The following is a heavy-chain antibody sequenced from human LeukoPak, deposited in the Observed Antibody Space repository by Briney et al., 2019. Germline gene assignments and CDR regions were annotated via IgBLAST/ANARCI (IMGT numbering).Heavy chain of an antibody. D-gene: IGHD1-14*01. CDR3: ARDSGTLDAFDI. CDR1: GFIFNNYW. CDR2: IKHDGSEE. V-gene: IGHV3-7*03. Sequence: GGSLRLSCAASGFIFNNYWMYWVRQAPGKELEWVATIKHDGSEEHYVDSVRGRFSISRDDAKNSVYLEMNSLRAEDTAVYYCARDSGTLDAFDIWGQGTMVTVSS. J-gene: IGHJ3*02.